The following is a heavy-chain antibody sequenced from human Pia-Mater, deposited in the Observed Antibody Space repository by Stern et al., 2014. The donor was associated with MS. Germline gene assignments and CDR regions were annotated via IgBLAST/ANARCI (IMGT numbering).Heavy chain of an antibody. D-gene: IGHD3-9*01. CDR1: GGTFNVYA. CDR2: IIPIFGTA. V-gene: IGHV1-69*01. CDR3: ARDGRHTDNYGLDV. J-gene: IGHJ6*02. Sequence: QVQLGQSGAEVKKPGSSVKVSCKASGGTFNVYAINWLRQAPGQGLEWMGGIIPIFGTANNAQKFQGRVTITADESTRTSSMQLSSLRYDDTAVYYCARDGRHTDNYGLDVWGQGTTVTVSS.